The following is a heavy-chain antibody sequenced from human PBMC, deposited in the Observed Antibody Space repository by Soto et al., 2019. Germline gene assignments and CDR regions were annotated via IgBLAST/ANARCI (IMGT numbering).Heavy chain of an antibody. V-gene: IGHV1-18*01. J-gene: IGHJ4*02. Sequence: QVQLVQSGAEVKKPGASVKVSCKASGYTFTSYGISWVRQAPGQGLEWMGWIRANNGNTNYAQKLQGRATMTTDTSTSTAYMELRSLRSDDTAVYYGARDYGDYFRFTLHYWGQGTLVTVSS. CDR1: GYTFTSYG. D-gene: IGHD4-17*01. CDR3: ARDYGDYFRFTLHY. CDR2: IRANNGNT.